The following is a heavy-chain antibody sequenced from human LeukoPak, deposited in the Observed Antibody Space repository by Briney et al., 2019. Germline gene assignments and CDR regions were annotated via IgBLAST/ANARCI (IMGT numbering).Heavy chain of an antibody. CDR3: ARSRGSYYDILTGYRG. Sequence: PGGSLRLSCAASGFTFDDYAMHWVRQAPGKGLEWVSGISWNSGVIGYADSVKGRFTISRDNAKNSLYLQMNSLRAEDTAVYYCARSRGSYYDILTGYRGWGQGTLVTVSS. J-gene: IGHJ4*02. CDR1: GFTFDDYA. CDR2: ISWNSGVI. V-gene: IGHV3-9*01. D-gene: IGHD3-9*01.